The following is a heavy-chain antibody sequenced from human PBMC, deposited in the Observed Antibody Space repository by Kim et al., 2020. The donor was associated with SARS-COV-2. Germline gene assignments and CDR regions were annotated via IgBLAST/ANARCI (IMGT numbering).Heavy chain of an antibody. CDR1: GFTFSSYE. CDR2: ISSSGSTI. Sequence: GGSLRLSCAASGFTFSSYEMNWVRQAPGKGLEWVSYISSSGSTIYYADSVKGRFTISRDNAKNSLYLQMNSLRAEDTAVYYCARVVGATDLDYWGQGTLVTVSS. V-gene: IGHV3-48*03. CDR3: ARVVGATDLDY. J-gene: IGHJ4*02. D-gene: IGHD1-26*01.